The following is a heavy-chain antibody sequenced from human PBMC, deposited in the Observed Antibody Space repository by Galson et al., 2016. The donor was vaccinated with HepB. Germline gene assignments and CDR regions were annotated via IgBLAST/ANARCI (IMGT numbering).Heavy chain of an antibody. J-gene: IGHJ6*02. CDR3: ARDETFGPEYYYGMDV. D-gene: IGHD2/OR15-2a*01. V-gene: IGHV1-69*10. CDR2: VIPILGVT. Sequence: SVKVSCKASGGTFSTYGISWVRQAPGQGLEWMGGVIPILGVTTYAQKFQGRVTITADTSTSTGYMELSRLRFDDTAVFYCARDETFGPEYYYGMDVWGQGTTVTVSS. CDR1: GGTFSTYG.